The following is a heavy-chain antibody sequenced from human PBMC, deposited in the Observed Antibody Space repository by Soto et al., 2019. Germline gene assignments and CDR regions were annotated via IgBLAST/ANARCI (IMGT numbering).Heavy chain of an antibody. D-gene: IGHD3-10*01. CDR1: GFSLSTSGVG. V-gene: IGHV2-5*02. CDR3: AHRPGSITMVRGVINWFDP. CDR2: IYWDDDK. J-gene: IGHJ5*02. Sequence: QITLKESGPTLVKPTQTLTLTCTFSGFSLSTSGVGVGWIRQPPGKALEWLALIYWDDDKRYSPSLKSRLTITKDTSKNQVVLTMTNMDPVDTATYYCAHRPGSITMVRGVINWFDPWGQGTLVTVSS.